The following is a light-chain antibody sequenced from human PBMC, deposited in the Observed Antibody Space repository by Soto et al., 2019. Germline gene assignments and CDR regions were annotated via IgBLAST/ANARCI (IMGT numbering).Light chain of an antibody. CDR3: QQTYSTPIT. Sequence: DIQMTQSPSSLSASVGDRVTITYRASQTISSSLNWYQQRPGKAPNLLIYASSSLQSGVPPRFSGSGSGTDFTLTISSLQPEDFATYYCQQTYSTPITFGQGTRLEIK. V-gene: IGKV1-39*01. J-gene: IGKJ5*01. CDR2: ASS. CDR1: QTISSS.